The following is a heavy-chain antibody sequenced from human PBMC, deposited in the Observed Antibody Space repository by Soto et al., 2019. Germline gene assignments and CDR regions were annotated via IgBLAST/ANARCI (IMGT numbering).Heavy chain of an antibody. CDR3: ARAADHGSGTAGGEQYYFDY. CDR2: IYYSGST. CDR1: GGSISSYY. V-gene: IGHV4-59*01. Sequence: PSETLSLTCTVSGGSISSYYWSWIRQPPGKGLEWIGYIYYSGSTNYNPSLKSRVTISVDTSKNQFSLKLSSVTAADTAVYYCARAADHGSGTAGGEQYYFDYWGQGTLVTVSS. D-gene: IGHD3-10*01. J-gene: IGHJ4*02.